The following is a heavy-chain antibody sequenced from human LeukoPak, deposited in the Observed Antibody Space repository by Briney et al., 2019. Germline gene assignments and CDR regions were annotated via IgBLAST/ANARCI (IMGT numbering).Heavy chain of an antibody. V-gene: IGHV3-23*01. Sequence: GGSLRLSCAASGFTFSSYAMSWVRQAPGKGLEWVSAISGSGGSTYYADSVKGRFTISRDNSKNTLYLQMNSLRAEDTAVYYCASRSYYYGPGSSYYFDYWGQGTLVTVSS. CDR2: ISGSGGST. CDR3: ASRSYYYGPGSSYYFDY. CDR1: GFTFSSYA. D-gene: IGHD3-10*01. J-gene: IGHJ4*02.